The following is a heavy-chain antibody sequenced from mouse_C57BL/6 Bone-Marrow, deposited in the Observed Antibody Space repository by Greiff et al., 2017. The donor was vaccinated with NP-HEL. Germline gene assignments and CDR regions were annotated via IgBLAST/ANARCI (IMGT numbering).Heavy chain of an antibody. CDR3: ARELRLPYYALDY. CDR2: INYDGSST. CDR1: GFTFSGYY. D-gene: IGHD1-1*01. V-gene: IGHV5-16*01. Sequence: EVKLVESEGGLVQPGSSMKLSCTASGFTFSGYYMDWVRQVPEKGLEWVANINYDGSSTYYLDSLKSRFIISRDKAKSILYLQMSSLKSEDAATYCCARELRLPYYALDYWGQGTSVTVSS. J-gene: IGHJ4*01.